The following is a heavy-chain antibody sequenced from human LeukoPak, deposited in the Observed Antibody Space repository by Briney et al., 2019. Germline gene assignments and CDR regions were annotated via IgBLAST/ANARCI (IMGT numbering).Heavy chain of an antibody. CDR1: GFTFSSYG. Sequence: PGGSLRLSCAASGFTFSSYGMHWVRQAPGKGLEWVAVISYDGSNKYYADSVKGRFTISRDNSKNTLYLQMNSLRAEDTAVYYCAKDGYCSSTSCGMDVWGQGTTVTVSS. CDR2: ISYDGSNK. J-gene: IGHJ6*02. D-gene: IGHD2-2*03. V-gene: IGHV3-30*18. CDR3: AKDGYCSSTSCGMDV.